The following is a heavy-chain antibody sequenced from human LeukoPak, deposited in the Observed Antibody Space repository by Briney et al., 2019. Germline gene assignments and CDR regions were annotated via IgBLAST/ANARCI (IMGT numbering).Heavy chain of an antibody. CDR2: IYYSGST. D-gene: IGHD6-13*01. CDR1: GGSISSSDHF. Sequence: SETLSLTCTVSGGSISSSDHFWGWIRQPPGKGLEWIGSIYYSGSTYYNPSLKSRVTISVDTSKNQFSLKLSSVTAADTAVYYCARSNISSWYYAGHFDYWGQGTLVTVSS. CDR3: ARSNISSWYYAGHFDY. J-gene: IGHJ4*02. V-gene: IGHV4-39*01.